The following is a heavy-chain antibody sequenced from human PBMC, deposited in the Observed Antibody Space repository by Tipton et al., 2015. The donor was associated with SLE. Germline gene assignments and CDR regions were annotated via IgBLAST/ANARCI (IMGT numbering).Heavy chain of an antibody. V-gene: IGHV4-4*07. Sequence: TLSLTCTVSGGSISSYYWSWIRQPAGKGLEWIGRIYTSGSTNSNPSLKSRVTMSVDTSKNQFSLKLSSVTAADTAVYYCAGVGYYYDSSGYYCLAFDIWGQGTRVTVSS. CDR1: GGSISSYY. CDR3: AGVGYYYDSSGYYCLAFDI. J-gene: IGHJ3*02. CDR2: IYTSGST. D-gene: IGHD3-22*01.